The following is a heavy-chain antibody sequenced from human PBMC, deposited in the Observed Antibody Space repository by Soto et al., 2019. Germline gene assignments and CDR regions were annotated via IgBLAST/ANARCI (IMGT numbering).Heavy chain of an antibody. Sequence: GWSLRLSRASSVFTFISYAMQWVRQAPGKGLEWVAVISYDGSNKYYADSVKGRFTISRDNSKNTLYLQMNSLRAEDTAVYYCARDGSVAAAGTLKNWFDPWGQGTLVTVSS. CDR1: VFTFISYA. CDR2: ISYDGSNK. D-gene: IGHD6-13*01. V-gene: IGHV3-30-3*01. CDR3: ARDGSVAAAGTLKNWFDP. J-gene: IGHJ5*02.